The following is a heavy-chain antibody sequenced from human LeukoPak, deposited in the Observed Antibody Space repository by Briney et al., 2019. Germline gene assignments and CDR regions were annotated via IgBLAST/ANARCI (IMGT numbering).Heavy chain of an antibody. CDR1: GFTFSSYG. Sequence: GGSLRLSCAASGFTFSSYGMSWVRQAPGKGLEWVPSISSSSSYIYYADSVKGRFTISRDNAKNSLYLQMNSLRAEDTAVYYCARGWELFDYWGQGTLVTVSS. D-gene: IGHD1-26*01. CDR2: ISSSSSYI. J-gene: IGHJ4*02. V-gene: IGHV3-21*01. CDR3: ARGWELFDY.